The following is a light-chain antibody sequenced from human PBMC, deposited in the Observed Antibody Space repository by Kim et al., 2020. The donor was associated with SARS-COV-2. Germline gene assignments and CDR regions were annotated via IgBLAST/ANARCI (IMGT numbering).Light chain of an antibody. CDR1: QSISSI. CDR3: QQYAYWRA. CDR2: GAS. J-gene: IGKJ5*01. Sequence: SLSPGERATLARRASQSISSILAGDQKKPGQAPRVLIYGASARATGIPARFSVSGSGTEFTLTISNLQSEDFAVYYCQQYAYWRAFGQGTRLEIK. V-gene: IGKV3-15*01.